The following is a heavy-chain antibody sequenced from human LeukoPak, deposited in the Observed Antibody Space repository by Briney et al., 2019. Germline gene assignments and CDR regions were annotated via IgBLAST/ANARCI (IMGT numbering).Heavy chain of an antibody. CDR2: ISYDGSNK. J-gene: IGHJ3*02. Sequence: PGRSLRLSCAASGFTFSSYGMHWVRQAPGKGLEWVAVISYDGSNKYYADSVKGRLTISRDNSKNTLYLQMNSLRAEDTAVYYCAKDVHIVVVTDAFDIWGQGTMVTVSS. CDR1: GFTFSSYG. CDR3: AKDVHIVVVTDAFDI. V-gene: IGHV3-30*18. D-gene: IGHD2-21*02.